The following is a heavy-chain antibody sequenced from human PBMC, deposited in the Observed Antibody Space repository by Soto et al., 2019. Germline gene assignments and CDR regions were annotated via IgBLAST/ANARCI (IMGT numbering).Heavy chain of an antibody. J-gene: IGHJ5*02. CDR3: ARDPFGGGDSEWFDP. Sequence: GGSLRLSCVASGFTLSSYWRHWVRQAPGKGLVWVSHINNDGSNTNYADSVKGRFTISRDNAKNTLYLQMNSLRAEDTAVYYCARDPFGGGDSEWFDPWGQGTLVTVSS. V-gene: IGHV3-74*01. CDR2: INNDGSNT. CDR1: GFTLSSYW. D-gene: IGHD2-21*02.